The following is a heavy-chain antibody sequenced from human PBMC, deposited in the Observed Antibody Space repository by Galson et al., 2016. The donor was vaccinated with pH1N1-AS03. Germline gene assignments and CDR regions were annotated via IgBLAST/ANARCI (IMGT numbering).Heavy chain of an antibody. V-gene: IGHV3-23*01. CDR2: ISGRSGVT. CDR3: VKDFGIGWELQHFDW. Sequence: SLRLSCAASGFTFDHFAMSWVRQAPGQGLEWVASISGRSGVTYYPASVKGRFTISRDNSRNILDLQMSNLRAEDTARYFCVKDFGIGWELQHFDWWGQGTLLTVSS. CDR1: GFTFDHFA. D-gene: IGHD1-26*01. J-gene: IGHJ4*02.